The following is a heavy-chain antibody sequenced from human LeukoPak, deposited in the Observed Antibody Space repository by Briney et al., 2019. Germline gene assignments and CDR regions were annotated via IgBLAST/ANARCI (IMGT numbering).Heavy chain of an antibody. Sequence: PGGSLRLSCAASGFTFSTYPIHWVRQAPGKGLEWVAAISYDGSNKYNADSVKGRFTISRDNSKNTLYLQMNSLRTEDTAVYYCARESSVAAMYYFDYWGQGTLVTVSS. CDR1: GFTFSTYP. V-gene: IGHV3-30-3*01. J-gene: IGHJ4*02. D-gene: IGHD2-2*01. CDR3: ARESSVAAMYYFDY. CDR2: ISYDGSNK.